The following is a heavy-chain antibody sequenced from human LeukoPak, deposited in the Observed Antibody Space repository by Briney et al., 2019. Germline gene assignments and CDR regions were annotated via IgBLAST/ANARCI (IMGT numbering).Heavy chain of an antibody. CDR3: ARRRDFDY. V-gene: IGHV3-9*01. CDR1: GFTFDDYA. J-gene: IGHJ4*02. Sequence: PGGSLRLSCAASGFTFDDYAMHWVRQAPGKGLGWVSGISWNSGSIGYADSVKGRFTTSRDNAKNSLYLQMNSLRAEDTAVYYCARRRDFDYWGQGTLVTVSS. CDR2: ISWNSGSI.